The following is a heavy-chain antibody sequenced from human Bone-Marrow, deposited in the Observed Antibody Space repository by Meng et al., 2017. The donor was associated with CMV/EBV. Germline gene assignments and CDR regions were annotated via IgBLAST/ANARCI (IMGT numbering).Heavy chain of an antibody. CDR2: ISYGGLNE. CDR3: AKDSSTSLNYHYGLYV. V-gene: IGHV3-30*04. J-gene: IGHJ6*02. Sequence: GESLKISCAASGFTFSSYNMHWVRQDPGKGPEWVAVISYGGLNEYYADSVKGRFTISRDDSKKTLYLQMNDLRVEDTAIYYCAKDSSTSLNYHYGLYVWGQGTTVTVSS. D-gene: IGHD2-2*01. CDR1: GFTFSSYN.